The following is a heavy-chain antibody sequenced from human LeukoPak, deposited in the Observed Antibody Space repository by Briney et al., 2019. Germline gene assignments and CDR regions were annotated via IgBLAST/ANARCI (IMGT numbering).Heavy chain of an antibody. CDR1: GDSISSYY. CDR3: ARGPGWFDP. D-gene: IGHD7-27*01. V-gene: IGHV4-59*01. CDR2: IYYSGST. J-gene: IGHJ5*02. Sequence: PSETLSLTCTVSGDSISSYYWSWIRQPPGKGLEWIGYIYYSGSTNYNPSLKSRVTISVDTSKNQFSLKLSSVTAADTAVYYCARGPGWFDPWGQGTLVTVSS.